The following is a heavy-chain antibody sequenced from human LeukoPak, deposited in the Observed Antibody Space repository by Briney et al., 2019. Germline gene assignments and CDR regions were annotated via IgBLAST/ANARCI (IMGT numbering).Heavy chain of an antibody. V-gene: IGHV4-38-2*01. Sequence: ASETLSLTCAVSGYSISSGYYWSWIRQPPGKGLEWVGEIHPSGSTSFNPSLESRVSISKDTSKNQFSLKLTPVTAADTAVYYCSRGSDESKTGDYWGQGTLVTVSS. CDR1: GYSISSGYY. CDR2: IHPSGST. CDR3: SRGSDESKTGDY. J-gene: IGHJ4*02. D-gene: IGHD6-25*01.